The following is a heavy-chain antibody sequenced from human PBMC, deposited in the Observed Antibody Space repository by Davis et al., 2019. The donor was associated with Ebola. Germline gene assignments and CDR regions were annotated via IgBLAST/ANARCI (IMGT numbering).Heavy chain of an antibody. CDR2: INNSGHT. CDR1: GDSISSGGYY. Sequence: PSETLSLTCNVSGDSISSGGYYWTWIRQHPGKGLEWIGYINNSGHTNYSPSLRSRVTISIDTSKNQFSLSLTSVTAADTAVYFCAREGGYPYAIDYWGQGILVTVSS. V-gene: IGHV4-61*08. CDR3: AREGGYPYAIDY. D-gene: IGHD5-18*01. J-gene: IGHJ4*02.